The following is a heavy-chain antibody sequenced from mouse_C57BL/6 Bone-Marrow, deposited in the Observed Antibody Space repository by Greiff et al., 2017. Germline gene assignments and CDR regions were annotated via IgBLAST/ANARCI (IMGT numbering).Heavy chain of an antibody. D-gene: IGHD2-2*01. V-gene: IGHV1-15*01. CDR3: TRSMVTTRGFAY. J-gene: IGHJ3*01. CDR2: IDPETGGT. Sequence: VQLQQSGAELVRPGASVTLSCKASGYTFTDYEMHWVKQTPVHGLEWIGAIDPETGGTAYNQKFKGKAILTADTSSSTAYMELRSLTSEDSAVYYCTRSMVTTRGFAYWGQGTLVTVSA. CDR1: GYTFTDYE.